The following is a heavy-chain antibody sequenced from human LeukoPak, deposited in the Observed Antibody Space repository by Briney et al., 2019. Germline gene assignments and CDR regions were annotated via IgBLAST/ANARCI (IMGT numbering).Heavy chain of an antibody. J-gene: IGHJ4*02. D-gene: IGHD3-3*01. CDR3: ARAPGSGYYPYLFDY. V-gene: IGHV3-23*01. CDR2: ISVEGESA. CDR1: GFSVSTSG. Sequence: GGSLRLSCTVSGFSVSTSGMSWVRQAQGKGLQTISAISVEGESAYYADSVKGRFTISRDNSKNTLYLQMNSLRAEDTAVYYCARAPGSGYYPYLFDYWGQGTLVTVSS.